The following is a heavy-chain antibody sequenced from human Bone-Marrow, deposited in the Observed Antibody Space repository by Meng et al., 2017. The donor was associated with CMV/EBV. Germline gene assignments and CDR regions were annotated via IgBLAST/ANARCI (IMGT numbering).Heavy chain of an antibody. Sequence: SVKVSCKASGGTFSSYAISWVRQAPGQGLEWMGGIIPIFGTANYAQKFQGRVTITTDESTSTAYMELSSLRSEDTAVYYCARTVEGLWSGSEFDPWGQGTLVTVSS. J-gene: IGHJ5*02. CDR1: GGTFSSYA. V-gene: IGHV1-69*05. CDR3: ARTVEGLWSGSEFDP. CDR2: IIPIFGTA. D-gene: IGHD3-3*01.